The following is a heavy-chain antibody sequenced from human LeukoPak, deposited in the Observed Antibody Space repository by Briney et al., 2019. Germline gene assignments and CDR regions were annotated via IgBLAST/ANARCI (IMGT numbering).Heavy chain of an antibody. CDR3: ARVWFGELGGWFDP. D-gene: IGHD3-10*01. CDR2: IIPIFGTA. J-gene: IGHJ5*02. Sequence: SVKVSCKASGGTFSSYAISWVRQAPGQGLEWMGGIIPIFGTANYAQKLQGRVTMTTDTSTSTAYMELRSLRSDDTAVYYCARVWFGELGGWFDPWGQGTLVTVSS. CDR1: GGTFSSYA. V-gene: IGHV1-69*05.